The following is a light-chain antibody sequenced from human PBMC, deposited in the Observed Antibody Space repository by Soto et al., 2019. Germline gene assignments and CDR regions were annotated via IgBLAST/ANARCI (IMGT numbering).Light chain of an antibody. Sequence: QSALTQPASVSGSPGQSITISCTGTSSDVGGYNYVSWYQQHPGKAPKLMIYEVSNRPSGVSNRFSGSKSGNTASLTISGLQAEDEADYYCSSYTSGSTRVFGGGTKLTV. V-gene: IGLV2-14*01. CDR1: SSDVGGYNY. CDR2: EVS. CDR3: SSYTSGSTRV. J-gene: IGLJ3*02.